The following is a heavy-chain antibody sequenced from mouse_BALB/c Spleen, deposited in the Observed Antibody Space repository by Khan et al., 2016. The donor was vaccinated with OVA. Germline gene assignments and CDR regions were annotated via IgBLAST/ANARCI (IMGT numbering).Heavy chain of an antibody. CDR1: GFTFSNYW. J-gene: IGHJ2*01. CDR2: IRFKSDYYLT. CDR3: WILL. V-gene: IGHV6-6*02. Sequence: EVMLVESGGGLVQPGGSMKLSCVASGFTFSNYWMNWVRQSPEKGLEWVAEIRFKSDYYLTHYAVSVKGRLTISRDDCKSSFYLQSNNLRAEDTDIYYCWILLWGQGTTLTVSS.